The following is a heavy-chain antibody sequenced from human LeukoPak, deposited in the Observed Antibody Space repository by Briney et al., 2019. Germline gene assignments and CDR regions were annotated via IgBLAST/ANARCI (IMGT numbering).Heavy chain of an antibody. V-gene: IGHV3-7*01. D-gene: IGHD2-2*01. Sequence: GGTLRISYIVSGFTFSTYWMAWVRQAPGKELKWVANIKYDGSEKYYVDSVKGRCTISRDNAKNSLYLQMNSLRDEDTAIYHCVRDLVTEPTGDWFDPWGQGTLVAVSS. CDR2: IKYDGSEK. J-gene: IGHJ5*02. CDR1: GFTFSTYW. CDR3: VRDLVTEPTGDWFDP.